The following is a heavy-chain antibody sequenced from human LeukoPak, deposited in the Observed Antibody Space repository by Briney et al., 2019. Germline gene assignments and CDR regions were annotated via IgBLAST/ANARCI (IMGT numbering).Heavy chain of an antibody. CDR1: GFTFSSYA. CDR3: AREEDYGDYPSPPIDY. V-gene: IGHV3-30-3*01. D-gene: IGHD4-17*01. Sequence: GRSLRLSCAASGFTFSSYAMHWVRQAPGKGLEWVAVISYDGSNKYYADSVKGRFTISRDNSKNTLYLQMNSLRAEDTAVYYCAREEDYGDYPSPPIDYWGQGTLVSVSS. CDR2: ISYDGSNK. J-gene: IGHJ4*02.